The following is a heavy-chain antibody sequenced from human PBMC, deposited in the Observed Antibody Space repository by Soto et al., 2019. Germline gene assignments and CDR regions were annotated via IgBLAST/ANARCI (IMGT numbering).Heavy chain of an antibody. J-gene: IGHJ4*02. Sequence: EVQLLESGGGLVQPGGSRRLSCAASGFTFSSYAMSWVRQAPGKGLEWVSAISGSGGSTYYADSVKGRFTISRDNSNNTLYLQINSLRAEDTAVYYCAHEDSSGWYYFDYWGQGTLVTVS. CDR2: ISGSGGST. CDR1: GFTFSSYA. D-gene: IGHD6-19*01. CDR3: AHEDSSGWYYFDY. V-gene: IGHV3-23*01.